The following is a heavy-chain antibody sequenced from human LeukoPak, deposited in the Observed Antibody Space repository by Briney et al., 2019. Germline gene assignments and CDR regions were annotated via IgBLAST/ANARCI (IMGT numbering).Heavy chain of an antibody. CDR2: IYYSGTT. J-gene: IGHJ4*02. Sequence: SETLSLTCTVSGGSISSNSYYWGWIRQPPGKGLEWIGSIYYSGTTFYNPSLKSRVTTSVDTSKNQFSLKLTSVTAADTAMYYCARRVIAATLDYWGQGTLVTVSS. CDR1: GGSISSNSYY. V-gene: IGHV4-39*01. D-gene: IGHD2/OR15-2a*01. CDR3: ARRVIAATLDY.